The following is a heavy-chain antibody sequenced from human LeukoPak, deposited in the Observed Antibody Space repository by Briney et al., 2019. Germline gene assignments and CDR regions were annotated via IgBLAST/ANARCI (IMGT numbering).Heavy chain of an antibody. CDR3: ARDPGYDSSGYYLRANDY. V-gene: IGHV3-21*01. J-gene: IGHJ4*02. CDR2: ITSTTTYT. CDR1: GFIFNTFG. Sequence: GGSLRLSCSASGFIFNTFGMNWVRQAPGKGLEWVSSITSTTTYTYYADSVKGRFTISRDNAKNSLFLQMNSLRAEDTAVYYCARDPGYDSSGYYLRANDYWGQGTLVTVSS. D-gene: IGHD3-22*01.